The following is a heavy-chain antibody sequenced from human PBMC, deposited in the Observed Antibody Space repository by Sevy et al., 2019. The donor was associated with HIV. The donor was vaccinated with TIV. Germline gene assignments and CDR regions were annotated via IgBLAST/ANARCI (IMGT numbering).Heavy chain of an antibody. CDR3: ARDRQMTGSYSGYEPIYYYYMDV. Sequence: GGSLRLSCAASGFTFSSYWMSWVRQAPGKGLEWVANIKQDGSEKYYVDSVKGRFTISRDNAKNSLYLQMNSLRAEDTAVYYCARDRQMTGSYSGYEPIYYYYMDVWGKGTTVTVSS. J-gene: IGHJ6*03. CDR1: GFTFSSYW. CDR2: IKQDGSEK. V-gene: IGHV3-7*01. D-gene: IGHD5-12*01.